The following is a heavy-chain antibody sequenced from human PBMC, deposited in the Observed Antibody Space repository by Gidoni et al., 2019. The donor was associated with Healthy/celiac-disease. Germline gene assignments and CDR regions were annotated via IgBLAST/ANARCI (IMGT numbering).Heavy chain of an antibody. CDR1: GFTVSSNY. D-gene: IGHD3-3*01. Sequence: EVQLVESGGGLVQPGGSLRLSCSASGFTVSSNYMSWVRQARGTGQEWVSGIYSGGSTYYADSVKDRFNISRDNSKNTLYLQMNSLRAEDTAVYYCARGLSYYDFWSGPRYEYFQHWGQGTLVTVSS. J-gene: IGHJ1*01. CDR3: ARGLSYYDFWSGPRYEYFQH. V-gene: IGHV3-66*01. CDR2: IYSGGST.